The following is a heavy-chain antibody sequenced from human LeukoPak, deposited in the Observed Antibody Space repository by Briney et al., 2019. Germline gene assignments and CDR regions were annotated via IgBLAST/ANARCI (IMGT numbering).Heavy chain of an antibody. J-gene: IGHJ4*02. CDR1: GGTFSSYA. CDR2: IIPIFGTA. D-gene: IGHD3-9*01. CDR3: ARSPSRYFDWLIDYFDY. V-gene: IGHV1-69*05. Sequence: SVKVSCKASGGTFSSYAISWVRQAPGQGLEWMGGIIPIFGTANYAQKFQGRVTITTDESTSTAYMELSSLRSEDTAVYYCARSPSRYFDWLIDYFDYWGQGTLVTVSS.